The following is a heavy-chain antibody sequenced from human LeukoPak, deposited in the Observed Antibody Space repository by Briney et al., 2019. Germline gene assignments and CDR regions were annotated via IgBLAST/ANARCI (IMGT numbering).Heavy chain of an antibody. J-gene: IGHJ4*02. V-gene: IGHV3-7*03. CDR2: INHDGSEK. D-gene: IGHD3-3*01. CDR3: AKAVSTIFGVAVYYFDY. Sequence: GGSLRLSCTASGFTFRSFWMTWVRQTPGKGLEWVANINHDGSEKYYVDSVKGRFTISRDNGRNSLYLQMNSLRAEDTAVYYCAKAVSTIFGVAVYYFDYWGQGTLVTVSS. CDR1: GFTFRSFW.